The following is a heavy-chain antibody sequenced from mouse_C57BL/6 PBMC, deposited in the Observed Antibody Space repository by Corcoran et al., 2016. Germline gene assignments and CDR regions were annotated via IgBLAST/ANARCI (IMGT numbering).Heavy chain of an antibody. CDR3: ARSAAQATVFAY. CDR1: GYTFTDYN. Sequence: EVQLQQSGPELVKPGASVKIPCKASGYTFTDYNMDWVKQSHGKSLEWIGDINPNNGGTIYNQKFKVKATLTVDKSSSTAYMELRSLTSEDTAVYYCARSAAQATVFAYWGQGTLVTVSA. V-gene: IGHV1-18*01. J-gene: IGHJ3*01. D-gene: IGHD3-2*02. CDR2: INPNNGGT.